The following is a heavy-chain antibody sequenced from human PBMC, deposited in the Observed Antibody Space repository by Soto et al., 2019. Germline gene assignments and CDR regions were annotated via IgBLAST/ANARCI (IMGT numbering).Heavy chain of an antibody. V-gene: IGHV4-59*01. J-gene: IGHJ4*02. Sequence: SETLSLTCTVSGGSMSSFDWSWIRQPPGKGLEWIGYIYYNGNTNYSPSLKSRVTMSVDTSKNQVFLKLTSVTAADTAVYFCARGGWYVDYWGQGTLVTVSS. CDR2: IYYNGNT. CDR3: ARGGWYVDY. CDR1: GGSMSSFD. D-gene: IGHD6-19*01.